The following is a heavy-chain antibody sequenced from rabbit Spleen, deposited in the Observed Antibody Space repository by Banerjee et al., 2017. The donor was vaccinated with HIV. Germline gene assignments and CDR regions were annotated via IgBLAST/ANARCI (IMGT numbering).Heavy chain of an antibody. J-gene: IGHJ4*01. CDR2: IDTNNGDT. D-gene: IGHD6-1*01. Sequence: QSLEESGGDLVKPGASLTLTCKASGFSFSSGYYMCWVRQAPGKGLEWIACIDTNNGDTDYANWPKGRFTISKTSSTTVTLQMTSLTAADTATYFCARGVAGYDHFNLWGPGTLVTVS. V-gene: IGHV1S40*01. CDR1: GFSFSSGYY. CDR3: ARGVAGYDHFNL.